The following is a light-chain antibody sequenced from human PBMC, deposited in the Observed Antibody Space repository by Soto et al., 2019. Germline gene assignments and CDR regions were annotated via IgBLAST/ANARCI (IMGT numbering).Light chain of an antibody. J-gene: IGKJ1*01. CDR3: QQYGSSGT. Sequence: EIVLTQSPGTLSLSPGERATLSCRASQSVSNNYLAWYQQKPGQAPRLLIYGASNRATGIPDRFSGSGSGTDVTLTISRLEREDFAMYYCQQYGSSGTFGQGTKVEIK. CDR2: GAS. CDR1: QSVSNNY. V-gene: IGKV3-20*01.